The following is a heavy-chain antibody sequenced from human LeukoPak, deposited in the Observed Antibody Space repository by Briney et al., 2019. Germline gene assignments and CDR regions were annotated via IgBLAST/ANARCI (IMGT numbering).Heavy chain of an antibody. CDR3: AIYGDYTFDY. CDR1: GGSFSGYY. Sequence: MASETLSLTCAVYGGSFSGYYRSWIRQPPGKGLEWIGKINHSGSTNYNPSLKSRVTMSVDTSKNQFSPNLSSVTAADTAVYYCAIYGDYTFDYWGQGTLVTVSS. V-gene: IGHV4-34*01. CDR2: INHSGST. J-gene: IGHJ4*02. D-gene: IGHD4-17*01.